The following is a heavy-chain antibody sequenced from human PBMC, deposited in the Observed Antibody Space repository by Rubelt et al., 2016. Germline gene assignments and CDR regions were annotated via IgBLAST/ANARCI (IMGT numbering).Heavy chain of an antibody. D-gene: IGHD5-12*01. CDR2: INAGHGNT. V-gene: IGHV1-3*01. J-gene: IGHJ4*02. CDR3: ARGDQVAYSFDY. CDR1: GYTFTSYA. Sequence: GYTFTSYAMHWVRQAPRQRLEWMGWINAGHGNTKYSQKFQGRVTITRDTSASTAYLELSSLRSEDTAVFYCARGDQVAYSFDYWGQGTLVTVSS.